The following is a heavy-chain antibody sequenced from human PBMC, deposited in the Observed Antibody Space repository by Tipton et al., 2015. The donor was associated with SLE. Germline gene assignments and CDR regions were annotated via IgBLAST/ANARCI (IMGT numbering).Heavy chain of an antibody. V-gene: IGHV4-39*01. D-gene: IGHD3-10*01. Sequence: LRLSCTVSGSSITNNDYYWGWIRQPPGEGLEWLGSVFHRGSTYYSPSPKSRVTISMDTTLNHLSLKVTSVTAADTAVYYCARQRLQQGGDYFDYWGQGTLVTASS. J-gene: IGHJ4*02. CDR1: GSSITNNDYY. CDR3: ARQRLQQGGDYFDY. CDR2: VFHRGST.